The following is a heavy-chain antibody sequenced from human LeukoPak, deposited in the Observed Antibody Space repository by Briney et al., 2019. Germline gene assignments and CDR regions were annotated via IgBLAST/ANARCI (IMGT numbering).Heavy chain of an antibody. D-gene: IGHD3-16*02. CDR3: ARDQGDMITFGGVIVPGFL. Sequence: VASVKVSCKASEGTFSSYAISWVRQAPGQGLEWMGRIIPILGIANYAQKLQGRVTMTTDTSTSTAYMELRSLRSDDTAVYYCARDQGDMITFGGVIVPGFLWGQGTLVTVSS. V-gene: IGHV1-69*04. CDR2: IIPILGIA. CDR1: EGTFSSYA. J-gene: IGHJ4*02.